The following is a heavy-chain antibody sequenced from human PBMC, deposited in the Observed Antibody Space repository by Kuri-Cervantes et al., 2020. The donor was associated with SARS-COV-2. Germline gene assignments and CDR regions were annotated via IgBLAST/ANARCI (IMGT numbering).Heavy chain of an antibody. Sequence: GSLRLSCTVSGDSVSSDTYCWGWIRQPPGKGLEWIATMFYTGRTYSNPSLKSLAAMSVDSAKNQFSLMLSSVTAADMAVYSCVRLRSGFYWGQGTLVTVSS. CDR1: GDSVSSDTYC. J-gene: IGHJ4*02. V-gene: IGHV4-39*01. CDR2: MFYTGRT. D-gene: IGHD3-10*01. CDR3: VRLRSGFY.